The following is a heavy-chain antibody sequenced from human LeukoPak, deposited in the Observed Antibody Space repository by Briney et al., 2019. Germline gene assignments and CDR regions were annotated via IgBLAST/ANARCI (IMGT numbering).Heavy chain of an antibody. CDR3: DPYSDFRSGYYTGKDYFDY. Sequence: GGSLRLSCAASGFTFSSYSMSWVRQAPGKGLEWVSSISSISSYIYYADSVKGRFTISRDNAKNSLYLQMNRLRAEDTAVYARDPYSDFRSGYYTGKDYFDYWGQGTLVTVSS. V-gene: IGHV3-21*01. CDR2: ISSISSYI. D-gene: IGHD3-3*01. J-gene: IGHJ4*02. CDR1: GFTFSSYS.